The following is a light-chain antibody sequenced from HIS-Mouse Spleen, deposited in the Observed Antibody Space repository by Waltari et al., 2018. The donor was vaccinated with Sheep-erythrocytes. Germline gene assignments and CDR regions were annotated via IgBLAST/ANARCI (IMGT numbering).Light chain of an antibody. Sequence: DIVMTQSPDSLAVSLGERATINCKSSQSVLYSSNNKNYLAWYQQKPGQPPKLPIYWASTRESGVPDRFSGSGSGTDFTLTISSLQAEDVPVYYCQQYYSTPRTFGQGTKVEIK. V-gene: IGKV4-1*01. J-gene: IGKJ1*01. CDR2: WAS. CDR3: QQYYSTPRT. CDR1: QSVLYSSNNKNY.